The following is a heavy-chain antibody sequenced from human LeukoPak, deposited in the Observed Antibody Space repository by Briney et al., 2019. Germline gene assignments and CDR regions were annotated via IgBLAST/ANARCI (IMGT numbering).Heavy chain of an antibody. CDR2: IKQDGSDK. V-gene: IGHV3-7*01. J-gene: IGHJ4*02. Sequence: PGRSLRLSCAASGFTFSSYGMHWVRQAPGKGLEWVAIIKQDGSDKYYVDSVEGRFIISRDNAKNSLYLQMNSLRAEDTAVYYCLTSTRSHRFDYWGQGTLVTVSS. CDR3: LTSTRSHRFDY. D-gene: IGHD2-15*01. CDR1: GFTFSSYG.